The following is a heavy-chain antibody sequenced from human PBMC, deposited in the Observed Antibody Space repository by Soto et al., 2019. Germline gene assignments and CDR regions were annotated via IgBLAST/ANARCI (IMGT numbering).Heavy chain of an antibody. CDR1: GFPFTSYA. V-gene: IGHV1-3*01. Sequence: ASVKVSCKASGFPFTSYAFHWVRQAPGKRLEWMGWINAANGNTTYSENFKGKVTITSETSASTAYMELSSLRSEDTAVYYCARVPNVVVPAALSFWGPGTLVTVSS. CDR3: ARVPNVVVPAALSF. CDR2: INAANGNT. D-gene: IGHD2-2*01. J-gene: IGHJ4*02.